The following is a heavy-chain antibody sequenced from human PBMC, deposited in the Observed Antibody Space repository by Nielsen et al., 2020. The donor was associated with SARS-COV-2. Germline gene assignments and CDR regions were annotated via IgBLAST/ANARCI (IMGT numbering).Heavy chain of an antibody. CDR3: ARDNGGGEDIVVVPAARYYYYYYYGMDV. CDR2: ISYDGSNK. CDR1: GFTFSSYA. Sequence: GASLKISCAASGFTFSSYAMHWVRQAPGKGLEWVAVISYDGSNKYYADSVKGRFTISRDNSKNTLYLQMNSLRAEDTAVYYCARDNGGGEDIVVVPAARYYYYYYYGMDVWGQGTTVTVSS. V-gene: IGHV3-30-3*01. J-gene: IGHJ6*02. D-gene: IGHD2-2*01.